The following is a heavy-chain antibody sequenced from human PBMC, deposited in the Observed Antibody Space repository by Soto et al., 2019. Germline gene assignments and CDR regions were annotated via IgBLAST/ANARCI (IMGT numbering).Heavy chain of an antibody. J-gene: IGHJ4*02. D-gene: IGHD3-10*01. Sequence: QVQLQESGPGLVKPSQTLSLTCTVSGGSISSGGYYWSWIRQHPGKGLEWIGYIYYRGSTYYNPYRKSRVTISVDTSNNQFSLKLSSVTAADTAVYYCARGAPLWFGELLPYYFDYWGQGTLVTVSS. CDR2: IYYRGST. CDR1: GGSISSGGYY. CDR3: ARGAPLWFGELLPYYFDY. V-gene: IGHV4-31*03.